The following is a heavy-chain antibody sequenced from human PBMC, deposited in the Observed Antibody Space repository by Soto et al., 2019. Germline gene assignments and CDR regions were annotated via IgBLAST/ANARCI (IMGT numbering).Heavy chain of an antibody. Sequence: SETLSLTCAISGDSVSSNSAAWNWIRQSPSRGLEWLGRTYYRSKWYSNYAVSVKSRITINPDTSKNLFSLQLNSVTPEDTAVYYCARIHSSSSSDMDVWGQGTTVTVSS. CDR2: TYYRSKWYS. D-gene: IGHD6-6*01. V-gene: IGHV6-1*01. J-gene: IGHJ6*02. CDR3: ARIHSSSSSDMDV. CDR1: GDSVSSNSAA.